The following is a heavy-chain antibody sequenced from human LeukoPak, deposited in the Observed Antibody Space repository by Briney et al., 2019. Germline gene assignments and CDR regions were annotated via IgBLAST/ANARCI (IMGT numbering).Heavy chain of an antibody. CDR3: VKDGTGCGGDCYSAF. CDR2: ISNSGDST. Sequence: PGGALRLSCAASGFTFSDYGMSWVRQAPGKSLEWVSSISNSGDSTYYADSVKGRVTIFRDNSKNTLYLQMNSLRGEDTAVYYCVKDGTGCGGDCYSAFWGQGTLLTVSS. J-gene: IGHJ4*02. CDR1: GFTFSDYG. D-gene: IGHD2-21*02. V-gene: IGHV3-23*01.